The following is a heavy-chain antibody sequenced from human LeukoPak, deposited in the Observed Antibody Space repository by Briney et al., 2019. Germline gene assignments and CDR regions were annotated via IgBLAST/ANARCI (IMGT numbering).Heavy chain of an antibody. CDR2: IYYSGST. D-gene: IGHD1-1*01. J-gene: IGHJ5*02. CDR1: GGSISSGGYY. V-gene: IGHV4-31*03. CDR3: ARTTVENWNDGFDP. Sequence: PSETLSLTCTVSGGSISSGGYYWSWISQHPGKGLEWIGYIYYSGSTYYNPSLKSRVTISVDTSKNQFSLKLSSVTAADTAVYYCARTTVENWNDGFDPWGQGTLVTVSS.